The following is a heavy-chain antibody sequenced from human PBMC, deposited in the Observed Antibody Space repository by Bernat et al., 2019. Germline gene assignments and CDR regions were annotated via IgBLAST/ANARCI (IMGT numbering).Heavy chain of an antibody. D-gene: IGHD3-10*01. CDR3: ARDYYGSGRRVDY. Sequence: EVQLVESGGGLVKPGGSLRLSCAASGFTFSSYSMNWVRQAPGKGLEWVSSISSSSSYIYYADSVKGRFTISRDNAKNSLYLQMNSLRAEDTAVYYCARDYYGSGRRVDYWGQGTLVTVSS. CDR2: ISSSSSYI. CDR1: GFTFSSYS. J-gene: IGHJ4*02. V-gene: IGHV3-21*01.